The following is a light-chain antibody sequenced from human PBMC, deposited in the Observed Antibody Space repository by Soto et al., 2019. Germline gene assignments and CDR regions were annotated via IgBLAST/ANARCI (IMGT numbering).Light chain of an antibody. V-gene: IGKV1-39*01. CDR1: QSISSY. Sequence: DIQMILSPSSLSASVGDRVTITCRASQSISSYLNCYRQKPGKAPELLIYAASSLQSGVPSRFSGSGSGTDFTLTISSLQPEDFATYYCQQSYSIPPTFGPGTKVDIK. CDR2: AAS. CDR3: QQSYSIPPT. J-gene: IGKJ3*01.